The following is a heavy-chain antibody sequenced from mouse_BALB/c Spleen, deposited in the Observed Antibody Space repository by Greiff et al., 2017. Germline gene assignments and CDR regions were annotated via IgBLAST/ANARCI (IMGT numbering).Heavy chain of an antibody. CDR2: IYPSDSYT. J-gene: IGHJ4*01. D-gene: IGHD3-2*01. CDR3: STARATNYAMDY. CDR1: GYTFTSYW. V-gene: IGHV1-69*02. Sequence: QVQLQQSGADLVRPGASVKLSCTASGYTFTSYWINWVKQRPGQGLEWIGSIYPSDSYTNYNQKFKDKDTLTVDKSTSTAYMQLSSPTSEDSAVYYCSTARATNYAMDYWGQGTSVTVSA.